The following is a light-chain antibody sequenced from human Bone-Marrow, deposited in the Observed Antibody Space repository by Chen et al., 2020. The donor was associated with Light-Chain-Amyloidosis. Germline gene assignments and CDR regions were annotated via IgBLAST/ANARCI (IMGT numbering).Light chain of an antibody. CDR2: SNN. J-gene: IGLJ2*01. Sequence: QSVLPPPPSASGPPGQRVTISCSGSSSNIGGNPVNWYHQLPGTAPKLLVYSNNQRPSGVPDRFSGSKSGTSASLAISGLQSEDEADYYCAAYDDSLNGVVFGGGTKLTVL. CDR3: AAYDDSLNGVV. CDR1: SSNIGGNP. V-gene: IGLV1-44*01.